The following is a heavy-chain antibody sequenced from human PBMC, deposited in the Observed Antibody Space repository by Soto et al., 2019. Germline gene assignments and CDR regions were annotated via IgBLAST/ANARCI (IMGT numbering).Heavy chain of an antibody. CDR3: ARSPLSMVRAPTWFDP. J-gene: IGHJ5*02. Sequence: QVQLQESGPGLVKPSQTLSLTCTVSGGSISSGGYYWSWIRQHPGKGLEWIGYIYYSGSTYYNPSLKSRVTISVDTSKNQFSLKLSSVTAADTAVYYCARSPLSMVRAPTWFDPWGQGTLVTVSS. D-gene: IGHD3-10*01. CDR2: IYYSGST. V-gene: IGHV4-31*03. CDR1: GGSISSGGYY.